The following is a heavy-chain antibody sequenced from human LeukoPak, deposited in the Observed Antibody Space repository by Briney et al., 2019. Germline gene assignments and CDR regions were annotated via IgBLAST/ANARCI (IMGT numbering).Heavy chain of an antibody. CDR1: GFTFSSYW. V-gene: IGHV3-7*01. CDR2: IKQDGSEK. J-gene: IGHJ4*02. Sequence: GGSLRLSCAASGFTFSSYWMTWVRQAPGKGLEWVANIKQDGSEKYYVDSVKGRFTISRDNAKNSLYLQMNSLRAEDTAVYYCAKVDYYCSSTSCPFDYWGQGTLVTVSS. CDR3: AKVDYYCSSTSCPFDY. D-gene: IGHD2-2*01.